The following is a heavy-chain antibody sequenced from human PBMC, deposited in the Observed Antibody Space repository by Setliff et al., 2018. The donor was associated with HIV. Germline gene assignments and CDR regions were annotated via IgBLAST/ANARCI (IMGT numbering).Heavy chain of an antibody. CDR1: GFTVSDTH. V-gene: IGHV3-53*01. D-gene: IGHD3-16*01. J-gene: IGHJ4*02. CDR3: VRGETYAHWPKGDY. CDR2: IYSDGRT. Sequence: GGSLRLSCAASGFTVSDTHMTWVRQAPGKGLEWVSFIYSDGRTYYANSVKGRFTISRDNSKTMVFLRMNSLRPEDSAMYYCVRGETYAHWPKGDYWGQGTLVTVSS.